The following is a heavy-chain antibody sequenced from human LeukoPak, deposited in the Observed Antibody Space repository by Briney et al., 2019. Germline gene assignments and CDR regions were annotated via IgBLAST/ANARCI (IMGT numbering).Heavy chain of an antibody. CDR1: GFTFSDYY. CDR2: ISSSGSMK. CDR3: ASHSPSHYDSSAYLDY. Sequence: GGSLRLSCAASGFTFSDYYMSWIRQAPGKGLEWVSYISSSGSMKYYADSVKGRFTISRDNAKKSLYLQMNSLRAEDTAVYYCASHSPSHYDSSAYLDYWGQGTLVTVSS. J-gene: IGHJ4*02. D-gene: IGHD3-22*01. V-gene: IGHV3-11*01.